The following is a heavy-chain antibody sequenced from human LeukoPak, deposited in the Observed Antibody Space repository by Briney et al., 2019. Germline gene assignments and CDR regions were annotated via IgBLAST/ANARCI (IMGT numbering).Heavy chain of an antibody. CDR2: INPNSGGT. CDR3: ARAIKRHDSSGYCPGY. J-gene: IGHJ4*02. D-gene: IGHD3-22*01. CDR1: GYTFTGYY. Sequence: ASVKVSFKASGYTFTGYYMHWVRQAPGQGLEWMGWINPNSGGTNYAQKFQGRVTMTRDTSISAAYMELSRLRSDDTAVYYCARAIKRHDSSGYCPGYWGQGTLVTVSS. V-gene: IGHV1-2*02.